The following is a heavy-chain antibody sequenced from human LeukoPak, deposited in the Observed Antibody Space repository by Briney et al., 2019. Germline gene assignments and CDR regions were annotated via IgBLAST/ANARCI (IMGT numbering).Heavy chain of an antibody. CDR3: ARDEQWLAPGDY. D-gene: IGHD6-19*01. CDR1: GYTFTGYY. V-gene: IGHV1-2*02. J-gene: IGHJ4*02. Sequence: ASVKVSCKASGYTFTGYYMHWVRQAPGQGLEWMGWINPNSGGTNYAQKFPGRVTMTRDTSISTAYMALSRLRSDDTAVYYCARDEQWLAPGDYWGQGTLVTVSS. CDR2: INPNSGGT.